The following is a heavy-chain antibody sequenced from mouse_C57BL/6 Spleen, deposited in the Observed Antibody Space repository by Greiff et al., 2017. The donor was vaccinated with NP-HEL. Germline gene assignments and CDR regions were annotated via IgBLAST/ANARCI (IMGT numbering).Heavy chain of an antibody. J-gene: IGHJ3*01. CDR1: GFSFNTYA. CDR3: VNGEYSKRTFAY. V-gene: IGHV10-1*01. CDR2: IRSKSNNYAT. Sequence: EVKLVESGGGLVQPKGSLKLSCAASGFSFNTYAMNWVRQAPGKGLEWVARIRSKSNNYATYYADSVKDRFTISRDDSESMLYLQMNNLKTEDTAMYYCVNGEYSKRTFAYWGQGTLVTVSA. D-gene: IGHD2-5*01.